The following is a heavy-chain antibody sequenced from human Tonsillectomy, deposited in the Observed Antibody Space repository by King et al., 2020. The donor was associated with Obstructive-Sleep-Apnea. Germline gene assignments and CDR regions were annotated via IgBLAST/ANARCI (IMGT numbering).Heavy chain of an antibody. CDR1: GYTFTGYY. CDR3: ARDISSGYDY. Sequence: QLVQSGAEVKKPGASVKVSCKASGYTFTGYYIHWVRQAPGQGLELMGWINPKSGGTNYAQNFQGWVTMTRDTSISTAYMELRSLRSDDTAVYFCARDISSGYDYWGQGPPVTVPS. CDR2: INPKSGGT. V-gene: IGHV1-2*04. D-gene: IGHD3-22*01. J-gene: IGHJ4*02.